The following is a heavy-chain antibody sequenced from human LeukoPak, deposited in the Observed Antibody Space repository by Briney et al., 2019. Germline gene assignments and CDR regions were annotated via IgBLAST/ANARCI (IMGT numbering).Heavy chain of an antibody. V-gene: IGHV3-23*01. CDR2: ISGSGGST. CDR3: AKEMYSSSWYWFDY. J-gene: IGHJ4*02. CDR1: GFTFSSYD. Sequence: GGTLRLSCAASGFTFSSYDMSWIRQAPGKGLECVSAISGSGGSTYYADAVEDRFTISRDNSKNTLYLQMNSLRAEDTAVYYCAKEMYSSSWYWFDYWGQGTLANVS. D-gene: IGHD6-13*01.